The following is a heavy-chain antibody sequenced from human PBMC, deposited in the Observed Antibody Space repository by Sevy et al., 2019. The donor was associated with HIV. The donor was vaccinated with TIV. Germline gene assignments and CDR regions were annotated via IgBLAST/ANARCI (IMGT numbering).Heavy chain of an antibody. Sequence: GGCLRLSCGASGFTFSTYWMHWVRQAPGKGLVWVARIYRDGSSIRYADFVKGRFTISRDNAKDALYLHMNSLRAEDTAVYYCAREGQYYGSGGSYTPFDYWGQGLLVTVSS. CDR1: GFTFSTYW. D-gene: IGHD3-22*01. CDR3: AREGQYYGSGGSYTPFDY. V-gene: IGHV3-74*01. J-gene: IGHJ4*02. CDR2: IYRDGSSI.